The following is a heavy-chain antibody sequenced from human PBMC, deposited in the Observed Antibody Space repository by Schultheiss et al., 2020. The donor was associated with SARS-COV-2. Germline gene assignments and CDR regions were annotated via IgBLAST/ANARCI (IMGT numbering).Heavy chain of an antibody. D-gene: IGHD3-3*01. V-gene: IGHV3-7*01. CDR1: GFTFSSYW. CDR2: IKQDGSEK. Sequence: GGSLRLSCAASGFTFSSYWMSWVRQAPGKGLEWVANIKQDGSEKYYVDSVKGRFTISRDNAKNSLYLQMNSLRAEDTAVYYCASAPVYYDFWSGYLYYFDYWGQGTLVTVSS. J-gene: IGHJ4*02. CDR3: ASAPVYYDFWSGYLYYFDY.